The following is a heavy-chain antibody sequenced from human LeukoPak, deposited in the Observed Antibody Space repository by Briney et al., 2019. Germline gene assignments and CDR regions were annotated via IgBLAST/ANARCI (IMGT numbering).Heavy chain of an antibody. CDR1: GGTFGSYA. CDR2: IIPILGIA. Sequence: ASVKVSCKASGGTFGSYAISWVRQAPGQGLEWMGRIIPILGIANYAQKFQGRVTITADKSTSTAYMELSSLRSEDTAVYYCARELLSVTMVRGVIISYFDYWGQGTLVTVSS. V-gene: IGHV1-69*04. D-gene: IGHD3-10*01. J-gene: IGHJ4*02. CDR3: ARELLSVTMVRGVIISYFDY.